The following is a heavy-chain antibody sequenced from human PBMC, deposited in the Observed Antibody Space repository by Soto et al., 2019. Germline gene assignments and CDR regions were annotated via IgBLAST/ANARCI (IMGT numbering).Heavy chain of an antibody. D-gene: IGHD6-13*01. J-gene: IGHJ6*02. Sequence: GESLKISCKGSGYRFSSHWINWVRQMPGKGLEWMGIIYPGDSDTRYSPSFQGQVTISADKSISTAYLQWRSLKASDTAMYYCARHHGSPGSYFGMDVWGQGTTVTVSS. CDR1: GYRFSSHW. CDR2: IYPGDSDT. CDR3: ARHHGSPGSYFGMDV. V-gene: IGHV5-51*01.